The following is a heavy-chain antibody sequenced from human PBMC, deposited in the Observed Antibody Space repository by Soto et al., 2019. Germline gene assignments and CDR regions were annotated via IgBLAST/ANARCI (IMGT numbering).Heavy chain of an antibody. CDR2: ITSTSTYI. D-gene: IGHD2-21*02. V-gene: IGHV3-21*01. CDR1: GFTFSSYT. Sequence: EVQLVESGGGLVRPGGSLRLSCAASGFTFSSYTMHWVRQAPGKGLEWVSSITSTSTYIYYTDSLKGRFTISRDNANNSLFLQMNNLVPGDTAVYYCARDGARDRGDKGFDYWGQGTVVTVSS. J-gene: IGHJ4*02. CDR3: ARDGARDRGDKGFDY.